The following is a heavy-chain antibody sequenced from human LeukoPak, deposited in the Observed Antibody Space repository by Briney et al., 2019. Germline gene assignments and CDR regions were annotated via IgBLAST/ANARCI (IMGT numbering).Heavy chain of an antibody. J-gene: IGHJ6*02. D-gene: IGHD2-21*01. CDR1: GGSISSYY. V-gene: IGHV4-59*01. Sequence: SETLSLTCTVSGGSISSYYWSWIRQHPGKGLEWIGYIYYSGSTSYNPSLKSRVTIAVDTSKNQFSLKLSSVTAADTAVYYCARVSIIASSHYYYGMDVWGQGTTVTVSS. CDR3: ARVSIIASSHYYYGMDV. CDR2: IYYSGST.